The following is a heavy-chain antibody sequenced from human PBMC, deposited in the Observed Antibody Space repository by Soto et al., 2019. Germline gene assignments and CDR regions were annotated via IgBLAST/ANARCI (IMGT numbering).Heavy chain of an antibody. CDR2: ISGSCGST. CDR1: GFTFSSYA. D-gene: IGHD1-26*01. J-gene: IGHJ5*02. Sequence: GGSLRLSCAASGFTFSSYAMSWVRQAPGKGLEWVSAISGSCGSTYYADSVMGRFTISRDNSKNTLYLQMTSLSAADTAAYYCAKEGWANWFDPWGQGTLVTVSS. V-gene: IGHV3-23*01. CDR3: AKEGWANWFDP.